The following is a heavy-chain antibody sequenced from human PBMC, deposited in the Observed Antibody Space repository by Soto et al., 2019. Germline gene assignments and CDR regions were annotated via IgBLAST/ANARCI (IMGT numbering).Heavy chain of an antibody. CDR2: IIPIFGTA. D-gene: IGHD6-19*01. V-gene: IGHV1-69*01. Sequence: QVQLVQSGAEVKKPGSSVKVSCKASGGTFSSYAICWVRQAPGQGLEWMGGIIPIFGTANYAQKFQGRVTITADESTSTAYMELSSLRSEDTAVYYFARDLPGIAVAGTKWFDPWGQGTLVTVSS. CDR3: ARDLPGIAVAGTKWFDP. CDR1: GGTFSSYA. J-gene: IGHJ5*02.